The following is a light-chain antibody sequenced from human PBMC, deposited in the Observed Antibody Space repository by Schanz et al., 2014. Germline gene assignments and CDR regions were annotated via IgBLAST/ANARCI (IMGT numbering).Light chain of an antibody. CDR3: QQYNNWPRT. CDR1: QSVSTN. Sequence: EIVMTQSPATLSVSPGQRAILSCRAGQSVSTNLAWYQQKPGQAPRLLIYGASTRATGIPARFSGSGSGTEFTLTISSLQSEDFAVYYCQQYNNWPRTFGQGTKLEIK. V-gene: IGKV3-15*01. CDR2: GAS. J-gene: IGKJ2*01.